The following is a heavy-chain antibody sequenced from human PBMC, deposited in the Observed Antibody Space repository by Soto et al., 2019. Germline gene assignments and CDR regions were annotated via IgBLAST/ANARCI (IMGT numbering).Heavy chain of an antibody. CDR1: GFTVSSNY. D-gene: IGHD3-10*01. J-gene: IGHJ5*02. Sequence: EVQLVESGGGLVQPGGSLRVSCAASGFTVSSNYMSWVRQAPGKGLEWVSVIYSGGGTYYADSVKGRFTISRHNSKNTLYLHMNSLRPEDTAVYYCAGASYGSGSVVAWGKGTLVTVSS. CDR2: IYSGGGT. CDR3: AGASYGSGSVVA. V-gene: IGHV3-53*04.